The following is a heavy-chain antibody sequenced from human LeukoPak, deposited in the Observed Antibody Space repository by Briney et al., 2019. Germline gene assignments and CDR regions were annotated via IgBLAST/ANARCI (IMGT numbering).Heavy chain of an antibody. J-gene: IGHJ4*02. D-gene: IGHD2-2*01. CDR1: GYSFTTYW. V-gene: IGHV5-51*01. CDR2: IYPGDSDT. CDR3: ARRQGCSSTSCPPDY. Sequence: GESLKISCRGSGYSFTTYWIGWVRQMPGKGLGWMGIIYPGDSDTRYTPSFQGHVTMSADKSINTAYLQWSSLKASDTAIYYCARRQGCSSTSCPPDYWGQGTLVTVSP.